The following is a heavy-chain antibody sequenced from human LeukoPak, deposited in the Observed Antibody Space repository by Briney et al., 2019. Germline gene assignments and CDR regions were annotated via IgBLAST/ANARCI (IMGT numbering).Heavy chain of an antibody. CDR3: ARDRGCSSTSCHFNWFDP. CDR2: IKPNSGGT. Sequence: ASVKVSCKASGYTFTCYYMHWVRQAPGQGLEWMGCIKPNSGGTNYAQKLQGRVTMTRDTSISTAYMELSRLRSDDTAVYYCARDRGCSSTSCHFNWFDPWGQGTLVTVSS. V-gene: IGHV1-2*02. J-gene: IGHJ5*02. CDR1: GYTFTCYY. D-gene: IGHD2-2*01.